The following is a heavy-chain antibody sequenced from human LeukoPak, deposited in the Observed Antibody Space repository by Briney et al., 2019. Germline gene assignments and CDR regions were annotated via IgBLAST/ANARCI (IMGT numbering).Heavy chain of an antibody. Sequence: GGSLRLSCAASGFTFSSYWMSWVRQAPGKGLEWVANIKQDGSETHYVDSVKGRFTISRDNSKNTLYLQMNSLRAEDTAVYYCARGLTGFDYWGQGTLVTVSS. V-gene: IGHV3-7*01. CDR1: GFTFSSYW. CDR3: ARGLTGFDY. D-gene: IGHD2-8*01. CDR2: IKQDGSET. J-gene: IGHJ4*02.